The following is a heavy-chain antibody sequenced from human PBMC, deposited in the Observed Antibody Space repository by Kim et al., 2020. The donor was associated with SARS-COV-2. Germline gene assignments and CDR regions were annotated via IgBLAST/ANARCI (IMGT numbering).Heavy chain of an antibody. D-gene: IGHD6-19*01. V-gene: IGHV4-34*01. CDR3: ARGLEEEYSSGWSFWFDP. CDR1: GGSFSGYY. Sequence: SETLSLTCAVYGGSFSGYYWSWIRQPPGKGLEWIGEINHSGSTNYNPSLKSRVTISVDTSKNQFSLKLSSVTAADTAVYYCARGLEEEYSSGWSFWFDP. CDR2: INHSGST. J-gene: IGHJ5*02.